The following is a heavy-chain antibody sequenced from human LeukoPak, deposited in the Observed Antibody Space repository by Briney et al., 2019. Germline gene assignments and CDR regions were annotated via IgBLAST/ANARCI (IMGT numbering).Heavy chain of an antibody. V-gene: IGHV4-59*08. CDR2: TSYSGGP. D-gene: IGHD3-3*01. CDR1: GDSISSYH. J-gene: IGHJ4*02. CDR3: VRNPHDETTFGVIMYYFDY. Sequence: SETLSLTCTVSGDSISSYHWSWIRQPPGKGLEWIGYTSYSGGPNYNPSHKSRVTISVDTSKNQFSLMFSSVTAADTAVYYCVRNPHDETTFGVIMYYFDYWGQGTLVTVSS.